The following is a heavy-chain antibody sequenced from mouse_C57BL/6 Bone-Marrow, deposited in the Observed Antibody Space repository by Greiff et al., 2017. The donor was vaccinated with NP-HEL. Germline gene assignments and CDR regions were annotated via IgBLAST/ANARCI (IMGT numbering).Heavy chain of an antibody. J-gene: IGHJ2*01. CDR3: ASPLTGFFDY. V-gene: IGHV1-82*01. Sequence: QVQLQQSGPELVKPGASVKISCKASGYAFSSSWMNWVKQRPGKGLEWIGRIYPGDGDTNYNGKFKGKATLTADKSSSTAYMQLSSLTSEDSAVYFCASPLTGFFDYWGQGTTLTVSS. D-gene: IGHD4-1*01. CDR2: IYPGDGDT. CDR1: GYAFSSSW.